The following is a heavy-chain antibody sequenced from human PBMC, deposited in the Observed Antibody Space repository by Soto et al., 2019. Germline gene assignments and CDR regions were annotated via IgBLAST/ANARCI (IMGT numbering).Heavy chain of an antibody. CDR1: GFTFTRAY. Sequence: EVQLVESGGGLVEPGGSIRLSCAASGFTFTRAYMTWVRQAPGKGLEWVGRIKGSHAGGTTDYATSVKGRFTISRDDSKNTLHLQMSSLKSEDTSVYYCPTEGGYPGSNFYGAYWGQGTLVTVSS. D-gene: IGHD1-26*01. CDR2: IKGSHAGGTT. J-gene: IGHJ4*02. V-gene: IGHV3-15*01. CDR3: PTEGGYPGSNFYGAY.